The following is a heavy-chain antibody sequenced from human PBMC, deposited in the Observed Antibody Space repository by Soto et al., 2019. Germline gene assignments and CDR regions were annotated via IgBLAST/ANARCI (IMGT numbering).Heavy chain of an antibody. V-gene: IGHV4-31*03. CDR3: ARASSSSSAADY. CDR1: GESISSGGYY. Sequence: QVQLQESGPGLVKASQTLSLICNVSGESISSGGYYWSWIRHHPGKGLEWIGYIYDSESAYYNPSLKSRVPXXMXTSKNHFAMKLSSVTAADTAVYYCARASSSSSAADYWGQGTLVTVSS. CDR2: IYDSESA. D-gene: IGHD6-6*01. J-gene: IGHJ4*02.